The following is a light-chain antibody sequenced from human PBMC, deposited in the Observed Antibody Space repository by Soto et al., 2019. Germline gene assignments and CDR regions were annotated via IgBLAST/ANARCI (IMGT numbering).Light chain of an antibody. J-gene: IGLJ1*01. Sequence: QSVLTHPASVSGSPGQSITSSCTGTHSDIGNYNYISWYQHLPGKAPKLMIYDVGSRPSGVSSRFSGSKSGNTASLAISELQAEDEADYYCNSYREDHPRFYVFGTGTKVTVL. CDR3: NSYREDHPRFYV. V-gene: IGLV2-14*03. CDR2: DVG. CDR1: HSDIGNYNY.